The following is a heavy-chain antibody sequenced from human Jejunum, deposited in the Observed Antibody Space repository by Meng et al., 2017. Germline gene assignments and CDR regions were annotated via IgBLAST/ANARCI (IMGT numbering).Heavy chain of an antibody. D-gene: IGHD1-1*01. CDR2: IYPDDSET. V-gene: IGHV5-51*01. CDR1: GYSFCGVW. J-gene: IGHJ5*02. Sequence: GESLKISCKGSGYSFCGVWTGWVRQMPGKGLEWMGIIYPDDSETRYSPSFQGQVTISADKSVNTTYLQWSRLEASDTATYYCARYTGATFADNRFDPWGQGTLVTVSS. CDR3: ARYTGATFADNRFDP.